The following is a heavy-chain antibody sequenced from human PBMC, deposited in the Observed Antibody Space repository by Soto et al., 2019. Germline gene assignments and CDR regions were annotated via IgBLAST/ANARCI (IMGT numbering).Heavy chain of an antibody. CDR2: INSDGSST. V-gene: IGHV3-74*01. D-gene: IGHD3-22*01. J-gene: IGHJ4*02. Sequence: GESLKISCXASGFTFSSYWMHWVRQAPGKGLVWVSRINSDGSSTSYADSVKGRFTISRDNAKNTLYLQMNSLRAEDTAVYYCARGYKYYYDSSGYYSNFDYWGQGTLVTVSS. CDR1: GFTFSSYW. CDR3: ARGYKYYYDSSGYYSNFDY.